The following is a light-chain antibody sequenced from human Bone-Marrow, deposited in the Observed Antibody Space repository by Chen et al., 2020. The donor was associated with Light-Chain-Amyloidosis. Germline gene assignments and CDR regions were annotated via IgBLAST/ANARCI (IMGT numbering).Light chain of an antibody. Sequence: QAALTQPASVSGSPGQSITISCTGSSSDVGNYNLVSWYQQHPGKAPKLMIFEVNKRPSGVSNRFSGYKSGNTASLTISGLLAEDEADYRCGSYAGSNTVVFGGGTKLTVL. CDR2: EVN. CDR1: SSDVGNYNL. J-gene: IGLJ2*01. CDR3: GSYAGSNTVV. V-gene: IGLV2-23*02.